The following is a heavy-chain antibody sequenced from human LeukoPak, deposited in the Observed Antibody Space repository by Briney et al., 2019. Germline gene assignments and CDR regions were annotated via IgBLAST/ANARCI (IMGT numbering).Heavy chain of an antibody. CDR1: GGSISSSSYY. CDR3: ARQQYYDSSGYFPIDY. V-gene: IGHV4-39*01. CDR2: IYYSGST. Sequence: SETLSLTCTVSGGSISSSSYYWGWIRQPPGKGLEWIGSIYYSGSTYYNPSLKSRVTISVDTSKNQFSLKLSSVTAADTAVYYCARQQYYDSSGYFPIDYWGQGTPVTVSS. J-gene: IGHJ4*02. D-gene: IGHD3-22*01.